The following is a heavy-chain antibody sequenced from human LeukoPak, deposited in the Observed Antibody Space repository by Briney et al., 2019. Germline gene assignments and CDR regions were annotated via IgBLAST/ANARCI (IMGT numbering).Heavy chain of an antibody. CDR3: AKDSSGSYFDC. Sequence: GGSLRLSCAASGFTFSSYGMHWVRQAPGKGLEWVAVISYDGSNKYYADSVKGRFTISRDNSKNTLYLQMNSLRAEDTAVYYCAKDSSGSYFDCWGQGTLVTVSS. CDR2: ISYDGSNK. J-gene: IGHJ4*02. V-gene: IGHV3-30*18. D-gene: IGHD6-19*01. CDR1: GFTFSSYG.